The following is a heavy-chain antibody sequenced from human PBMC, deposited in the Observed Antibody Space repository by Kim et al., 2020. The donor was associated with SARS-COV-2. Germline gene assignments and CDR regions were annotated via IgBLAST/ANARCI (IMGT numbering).Heavy chain of an antibody. Sequence: GGSLRLSCAASGFTFGDYAMHWVRQTPGKGLEWVSGIYKNSNTMIYADAVKGRFTISRDNAKNSLYLQMDSLRAEDTAFYYCAKAAPGPFDYWGQGTLVTVSS. J-gene: IGHJ4*02. V-gene: IGHV3-9*01. CDR2: IYKNSNTM. CDR3: AKAAPGPFDY. CDR1: GFTFGDYA.